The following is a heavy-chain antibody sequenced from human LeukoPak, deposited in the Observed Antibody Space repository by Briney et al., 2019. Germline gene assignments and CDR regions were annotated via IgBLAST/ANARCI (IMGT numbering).Heavy chain of an antibody. CDR2: IYSGGST. D-gene: IGHD1-1*01. Sequence: GGSLRLSCAASGFTVSNNYMSWVRQAPGKGLEWVSLIYSGGSTKYADSVKGRFTISRDNAKNSLYLQMNSLRAEDTAVYYCARDYTGGASHEFDYWGQGTLVTVSS. CDR1: GFTVSNNY. V-gene: IGHV3-53*01. CDR3: ARDYTGGASHEFDY. J-gene: IGHJ4*02.